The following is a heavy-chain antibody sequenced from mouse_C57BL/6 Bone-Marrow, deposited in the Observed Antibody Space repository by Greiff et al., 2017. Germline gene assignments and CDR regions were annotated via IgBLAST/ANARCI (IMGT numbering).Heavy chain of an antibody. CDR1: GFNIKDDY. J-gene: IGHJ2*01. V-gene: IGHV14-4*01. CDR2: IDPENGDT. CDR3: TRSIGGFDY. D-gene: IGHD1-1*01. Sequence: VQLKQSGAELVRPGASVKLSCTASGFNIKDDYMHWVKQRPEQGLEWIGWIDPENGDTEYASKFQGKATITADTSSNTAYLQLSSLTSEDTAVYYCTRSIGGFDYWGQGTTLTVSS.